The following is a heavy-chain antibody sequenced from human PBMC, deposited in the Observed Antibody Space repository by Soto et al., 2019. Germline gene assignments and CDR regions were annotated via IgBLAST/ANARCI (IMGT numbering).Heavy chain of an antibody. Sequence: QVQLVESGGGVVQPGRSLRLSCAASGFTVSSYAMHWVRQAPGKGPEWVAVVWYDGDNKYYADSVKGRFTISRDNYKNTLYLQMNSLRAEETAVYYCARDIDRYSYGLDYWGQGTLVTVSS. J-gene: IGHJ4*02. CDR2: VWYDGDNK. V-gene: IGHV3-33*01. CDR1: GFTVSSYA. CDR3: ARDIDRYSYGLDY. D-gene: IGHD5-18*01.